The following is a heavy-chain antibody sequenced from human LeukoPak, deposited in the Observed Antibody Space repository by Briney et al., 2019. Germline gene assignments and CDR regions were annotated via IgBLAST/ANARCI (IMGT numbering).Heavy chain of an antibody. CDR3: ASLAPTPWNNWSHRQDY. CDR1: GFTFSTYA. D-gene: IGHD1/OR15-1a*01. V-gene: IGHV3-23*01. CDR2: ISGSGGST. J-gene: IGHJ4*02. Sequence: GGSLRLSCVASGFTFSTYALTWVRQTPGKGLQWVSTISGSGGSTYYADSVKGRFTISRDNSKNTLYLQMNSLRAEDTAVYFCASLAPTPWNNWSHRQDYWGQGSLVTVSS.